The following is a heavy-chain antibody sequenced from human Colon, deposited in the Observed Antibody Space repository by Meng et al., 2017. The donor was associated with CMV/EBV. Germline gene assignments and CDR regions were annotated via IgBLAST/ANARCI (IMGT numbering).Heavy chain of an antibody. CDR2: AYHRSKWYL. V-gene: IGHV6-1*01. D-gene: IGHD3-10*02. Sequence: SETLPPTCAISGDSVSTNSAAWYWIRQSPSRGLEWLGRAYHRSKWYLDYTASVKSRMTIDPDTSKNQFSLQLNSVTPDDTAVYFCARGRNNDGNYYVFDFWGQGSLVTVSS. CDR3: ARGRNNDGNYYVFDF. J-gene: IGHJ4*02. CDR1: GDSVSTNSAA.